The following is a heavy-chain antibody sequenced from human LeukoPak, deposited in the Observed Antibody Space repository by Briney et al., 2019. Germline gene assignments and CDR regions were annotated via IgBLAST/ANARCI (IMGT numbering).Heavy chain of an antibody. Sequence: PGGSLRLSCAASGFTFSSYWMSWVRQAPGKGLEWVANIKQDGSEKYYVDSVKGRFTISRDNAKNSLYLQMNSLRAEDTAVYYCAREVHGLVHKVHYYYYMDVWGKGTTVTVSS. J-gene: IGHJ6*03. V-gene: IGHV3-7*01. CDR1: GFTFSSYW. CDR3: AREVHGLVHKVHYYYYMDV. D-gene: IGHD6-6*01. CDR2: IKQDGSEK.